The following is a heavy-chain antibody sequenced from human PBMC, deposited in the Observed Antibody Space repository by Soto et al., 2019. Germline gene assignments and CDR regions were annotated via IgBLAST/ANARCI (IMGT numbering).Heavy chain of an antibody. CDR2: IYYSGST. CDR3: ARALTGTDQYYYYYYYMDV. V-gene: IGHV4-59*01. Sequence: SETLSLTCTVSGGSISSYYWSWIRQPPGKGLEWIGYIYYSGSTNYNPSLKSRVTISVDTSKNQFSLKLSSVTAADTAVYYCARALTGTDQYYYYYYYMDVWGKGTTVTVSS. CDR1: GGSISSYY. J-gene: IGHJ6*03. D-gene: IGHD1-20*01.